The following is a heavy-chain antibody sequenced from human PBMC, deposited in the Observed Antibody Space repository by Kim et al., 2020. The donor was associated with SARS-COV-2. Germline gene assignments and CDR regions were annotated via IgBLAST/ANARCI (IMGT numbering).Heavy chain of an antibody. Sequence: GGSLRLSCAASGFTFSSYSMNWVRQAPGKGLEWISYISSSSSTIHYADSVKGRFTISRDNAKNSLYLEMNSLRDEDTALYYCARDPRGGIFTGYPNDYWGQGTLVTVSS. CDR2: ISSSSSTI. CDR1: GFTFSSYS. D-gene: IGHD3-9*01. V-gene: IGHV3-48*02. J-gene: IGHJ4*02. CDR3: ARDPRGGIFTGYPNDY.